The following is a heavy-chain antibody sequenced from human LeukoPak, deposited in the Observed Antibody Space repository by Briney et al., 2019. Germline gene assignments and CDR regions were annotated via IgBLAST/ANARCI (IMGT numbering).Heavy chain of an antibody. CDR3: ATNPTYYYDSSGYFGLDY. Sequence: ASVKVSCKASGYTFTGYYMHWVRQAPGQGLEWMGWINPNSGGTNYAQKFQGRVTMTRDTSISTAYMELSRLRSDDTAVYYCATNPTYYYDSSGYFGLDYWGQGTLVTVSS. J-gene: IGHJ4*02. CDR1: GYTFTGYY. CDR2: INPNSGGT. V-gene: IGHV1-2*02. D-gene: IGHD3-22*01.